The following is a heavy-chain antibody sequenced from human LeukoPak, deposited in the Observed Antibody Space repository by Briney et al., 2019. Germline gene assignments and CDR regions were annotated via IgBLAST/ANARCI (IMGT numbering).Heavy chain of an antibody. D-gene: IGHD5-12*01. Sequence: SVKVSCKASGYTFTSYDINWVRQATGQGLEWMGRIIPILGIANYAQKFQGRVTITADKSTSTAYMELSSLRSEDTAVYYCATKQDSGYAGDAFDIWGQGTMVTVSS. CDR1: GYTFTSYD. J-gene: IGHJ3*02. CDR2: IIPILGIA. V-gene: IGHV1-69*04. CDR3: ATKQDSGYAGDAFDI.